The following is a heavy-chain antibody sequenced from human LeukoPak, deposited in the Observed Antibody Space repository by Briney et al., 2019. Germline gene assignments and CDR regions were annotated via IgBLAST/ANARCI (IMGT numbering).Heavy chain of an antibody. V-gene: IGHV3-30*02. J-gene: IGHJ3*01. CDR3: AKDRMSYYDFWSGYPGEVFDF. D-gene: IGHD3-3*01. CDR2: IRYDAHDE. Sequence: PGGSLRLSCAASGFTFSSYGMHWVRQAPGKGLEWVASIRYDAHDEYYVDSVEGRFTISRDTSKNTLYLQMNSLRAGDTAVYYCAKDRMSYYDFWSGYPGEVFDFWGQGTMVTVSS. CDR1: GFTFSSYG.